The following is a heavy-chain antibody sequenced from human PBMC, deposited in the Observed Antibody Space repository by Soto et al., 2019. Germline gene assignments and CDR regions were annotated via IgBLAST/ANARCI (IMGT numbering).Heavy chain of an antibody. V-gene: IGHV3-30*04. J-gene: IGHJ4*02. CDR2: ISYDGRNK. D-gene: IGHD4-17*01. CDR3: ASEGSLGYGEPPGPVDY. Sequence: QVQLVESGGGVVQPGRSLRLSCAASGFTFSSYAMHWVRQAPGKGLEWVAGISYDGRNKYYADSVKGRFTISRDNSKNTLYLQMNSLRAEDTAVYYCASEGSLGYGEPPGPVDYWGQGTLVTVSS. CDR1: GFTFSSYA.